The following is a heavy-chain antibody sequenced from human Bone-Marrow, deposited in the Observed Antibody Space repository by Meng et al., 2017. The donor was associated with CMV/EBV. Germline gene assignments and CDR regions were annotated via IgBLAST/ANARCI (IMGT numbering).Heavy chain of an antibody. CDR3: ARGEGFCNGGACYFDY. V-gene: IGHV4-34*01. D-gene: IGHD2-15*01. CDR2: INHSGST. CDR1: GGSFSGYY. Sequence: GSLRLSCAVYGGSFSGYYWSWIRQPPGKGLEWIGEINHSGSTYYSPSLKSRVTISVDTSKDQFSLKVTSVTAADTAVYYCARGEGFCNGGACYFDYWGQGTLVTVSS. J-gene: IGHJ4*02.